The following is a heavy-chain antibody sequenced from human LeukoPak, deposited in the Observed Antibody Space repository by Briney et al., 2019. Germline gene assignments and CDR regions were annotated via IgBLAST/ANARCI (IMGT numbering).Heavy chain of an antibody. CDR1: GFTVSSNY. CDR2: IYSGGST. Sequence: PGGSLRLSCAASGFTVSSNYMNWVRQAPGKGLEWVSVIYSGGSTYYADSVKGGFTISRDKSKNTLYLQMNSLRAEDTAVYYCARVGDIVVVPADTWGKGTTVTVSS. J-gene: IGHJ6*04. V-gene: IGHV3-66*02. CDR3: ARVGDIVVVPADT. D-gene: IGHD2-2*01.